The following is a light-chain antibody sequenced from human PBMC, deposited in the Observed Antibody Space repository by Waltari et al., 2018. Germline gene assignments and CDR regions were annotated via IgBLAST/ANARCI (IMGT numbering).Light chain of an antibody. CDR1: NLRHKN. J-gene: IGLJ2*01. CDR2: QNY. V-gene: IGLV3-1*01. Sequence: SYKLTQTPSVSVSPGQTTTISCSGENLRHKNICWYQQKAGQSPVLVIFQNYKRPSVIPERFSGSNSGNTATLTISATQAMDEADYFCQTWDTTAVFGGGTKLTVL. CDR3: QTWDTTAV.